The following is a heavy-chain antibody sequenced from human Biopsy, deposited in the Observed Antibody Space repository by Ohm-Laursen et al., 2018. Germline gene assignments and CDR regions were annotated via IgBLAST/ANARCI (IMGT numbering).Heavy chain of an antibody. Sequence: SVKVSCKAPAGTFSNYGVNWVRQAPGQGLEWMGRIISVHDIANYAQKFQGRVTITADKSTSTDYMELRNLRSEDTAVYYCARTLVDCTSGTCYDVGDGMDVWGQGTTVIVSS. J-gene: IGHJ6*02. CDR2: IISVHDIA. CDR1: AGTFSNYG. D-gene: IGHD2-15*01. V-gene: IGHV1-69*04. CDR3: ARTLVDCTSGTCYDVGDGMDV.